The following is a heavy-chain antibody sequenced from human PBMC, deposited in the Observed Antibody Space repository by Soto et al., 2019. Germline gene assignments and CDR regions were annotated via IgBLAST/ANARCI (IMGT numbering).Heavy chain of an antibody. D-gene: IGHD3-22*01. CDR1: GFTFSNAW. CDR2: IKSKTDGGTT. CDR3: TSSSYYYEALGMDV. V-gene: IGHV3-15*07. Sequence: GGSLRLSCAASGFTFSNAWMNWVRQAPGKGLEWVGRIKSKTDGGTTDYAAPVKGRFTISRDDSKNTLYLQMNSLKTEDTAVYYCTSSSYYYEALGMDVWGQGTTVTVSS. J-gene: IGHJ6*02.